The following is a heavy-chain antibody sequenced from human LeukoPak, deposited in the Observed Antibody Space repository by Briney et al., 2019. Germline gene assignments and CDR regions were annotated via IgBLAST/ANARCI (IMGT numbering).Heavy chain of an antibody. CDR1: GYSISSGYY. CDR2: IYYSGST. V-gene: IGHV4-38-2*02. Sequence: PSETLSLTCTVSGYSISSGYYWGWIRQPPGKGLEWIGSIYYSGSTYYNPSLKSRVTISVDTSKNQFSLKLSSVTAADTAVYYCARWGNWNPNYVDYWGQGTLVTVSS. J-gene: IGHJ4*02. CDR3: ARWGNWNPNYVDY. D-gene: IGHD1-1*01.